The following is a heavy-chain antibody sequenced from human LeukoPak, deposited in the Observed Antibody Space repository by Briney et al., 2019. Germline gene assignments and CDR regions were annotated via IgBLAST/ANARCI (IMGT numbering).Heavy chain of an antibody. CDR1: GGSISSGSYY. J-gene: IGHJ4*02. Sequence: PSQTLSLTCTVSGGSISSGSYYWSWIRQPAGKGLEWIGRIYTSGSTNYNPSLKSRVTISVDTSKNQFSLKLSSVTAADTTVYYCAIESGITMIVVDSFDYWGQGTLVTVPS. CDR3: AIESGITMIVVDSFDY. CDR2: IYTSGST. V-gene: IGHV4-61*02. D-gene: IGHD3-22*01.